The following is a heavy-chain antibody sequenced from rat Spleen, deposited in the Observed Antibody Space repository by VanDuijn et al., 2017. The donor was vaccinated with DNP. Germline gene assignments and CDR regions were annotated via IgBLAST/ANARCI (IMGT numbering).Heavy chain of an antibody. Sequence: QVQLKESGPGLVQPSQLLLLPCTVSGLSLASNSVHWVRPPPGKGLAWVGAIWSGGSTDYNSALKSRLSISRDTSKSQVFLKMNSLQTEDTAIYFCTRSLLGFDYWGQGVMVTVSS. CDR1: GLSLASNS. CDR2: IWSGGST. V-gene: IGHV2-1*01. CDR3: TRSLLGFDY. D-gene: IGHD1-1*01. J-gene: IGHJ2*01.